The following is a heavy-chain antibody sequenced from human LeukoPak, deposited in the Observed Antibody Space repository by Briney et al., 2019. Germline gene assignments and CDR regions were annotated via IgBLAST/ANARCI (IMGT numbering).Heavy chain of an antibody. V-gene: IGHV1-69*13. CDR3: ARAINWNDLANWFDP. CDR2: IIPIFGTA. J-gene: IGHJ5*02. Sequence: SVKVSCKASGGTFSSYAISWVRQAPGQGLEWMGGIIPIFGTANYAQKFQGRVTITADESTSTAYMELSSLRSEDTAVYYCARAINWNDLANWFDPWGQGTLVTVSS. D-gene: IGHD1-20*01. CDR1: GGTFSSYA.